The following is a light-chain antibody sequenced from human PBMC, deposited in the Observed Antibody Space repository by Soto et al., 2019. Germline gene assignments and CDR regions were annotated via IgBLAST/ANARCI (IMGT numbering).Light chain of an antibody. V-gene: IGKV3-20*01. J-gene: IGKJ1*01. CDR1: QTGSNSY. CDR3: QQYGSSLPT. Sequence: IVLTQAAATLTLSPGERATLSCRASQTGSNSYLAWYQHKSGQAPRLLIYGASSRATGIPDRFSGSGSGTDFTLTISRLEPEDFAVYYCQQYGSSLPTFGQGTNVDIK. CDR2: GAS.